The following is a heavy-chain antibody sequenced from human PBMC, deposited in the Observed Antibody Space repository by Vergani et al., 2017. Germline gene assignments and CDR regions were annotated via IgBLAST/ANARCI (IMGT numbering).Heavy chain of an antibody. CDR1: GGSISSYY. Sequence: VQLQESGPGLVKPSETLSLTCTVSGGSISSYYWSWIRQPPGKGLEWIGYIYYSGSTNYNPSLKSRVTISVDTSKNQFSLKLSSVTAADTAVYYCARVVAAARFDPWGQGTLVTVSS. CDR2: IYYSGST. D-gene: IGHD2-15*01. CDR3: ARVVAAARFDP. J-gene: IGHJ5*02. V-gene: IGHV4-59*01.